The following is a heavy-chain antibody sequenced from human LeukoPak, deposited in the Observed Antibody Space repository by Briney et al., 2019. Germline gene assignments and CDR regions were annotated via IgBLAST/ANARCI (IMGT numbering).Heavy chain of an antibody. J-gene: IGHJ5*02. V-gene: IGHV3-23*01. CDR1: GFTFSTYA. CDR3: AKDLHYNDGRWEFDP. CDR2: MVGSGDT. Sequence: GGSLRLSCAASGFTFSTYAMTWVRQAPGKGLEWVSGMVGSGDTYYADSVKGRFTISGDNSKNTVYLQMNSLRVEDTAIYYCAKDLHYNDGRWEFDPWGQGTLVTVSS. D-gene: IGHD5-24*01.